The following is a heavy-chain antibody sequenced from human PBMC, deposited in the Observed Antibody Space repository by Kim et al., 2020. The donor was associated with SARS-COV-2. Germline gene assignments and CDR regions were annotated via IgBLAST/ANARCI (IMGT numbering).Heavy chain of an antibody. D-gene: IGHD3-10*01. CDR3: AREQVLLWFGESEPDAFDI. Sequence: GGSLRLSCAASGFTFSSYGMHWVRQAPGKGLEWVAVIWYDGSNKYYADSVKGRFTISRDNSKNTLYLQMNSLRAEDTAVYYCAREQVLLWFGESEPDAFDIWGQGTMVTVSS. CDR2: IWYDGSNK. J-gene: IGHJ3*02. CDR1: GFTFSSYG. V-gene: IGHV3-33*01.